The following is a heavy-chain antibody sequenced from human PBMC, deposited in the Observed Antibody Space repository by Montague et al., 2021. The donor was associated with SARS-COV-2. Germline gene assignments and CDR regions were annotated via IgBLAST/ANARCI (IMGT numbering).Heavy chain of an antibody. D-gene: IGHD2-2*02. CDR3: ARLGDVLVPSPIPGVGPFSYSSFLRV. CDR2: IYHGRST. V-gene: IGHV4-34*01. CDR1: GGSFGPYS. J-gene: IGHJ6*04. Sequence: SETLSLTCAVYGGSFGPYSFHWLPPPPGTGLESIGQIYHGRSTNYKPSLKSRITISADTSKHQFSLQRTSVAAADTAVCYCARLGDVLVPSPIPGVGPFSYSSFLRVSGTVTTTCASS.